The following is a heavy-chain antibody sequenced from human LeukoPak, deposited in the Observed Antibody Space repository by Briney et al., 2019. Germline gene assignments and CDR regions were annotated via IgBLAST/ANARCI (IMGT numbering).Heavy chain of an antibody. V-gene: IGHV4-61*01. CDR1: GGSVSSGSYY. Sequence: SETLSLTCTVSGGSVSSGSYYWSWIRQPPGKGLEWIGYIYYSGSTNYNPSLKSRVTISVDTSKNQFSLKLSSVTAADTAVYYCARIVKSSWYVKGWFDPWGQGTLVTVSS. CDR2: IYYSGST. CDR3: ARIVKSSWYVKGWFDP. D-gene: IGHD6-13*01. J-gene: IGHJ5*02.